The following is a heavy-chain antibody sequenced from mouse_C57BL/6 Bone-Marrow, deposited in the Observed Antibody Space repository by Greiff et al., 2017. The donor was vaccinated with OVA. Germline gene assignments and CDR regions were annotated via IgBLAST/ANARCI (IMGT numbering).Heavy chain of an antibody. CDR2: IYPRSGNT. Sequence: LQESGAELARPGASVKLSCKASGYTFTSYGISWVKQRTGQGLEWIGEIYPRSGNTYYNEKFKGKATLTADKSSSTAYMELRSLTSEDSAVYFCARGYGSSRFAYWGQGTLVTVSA. J-gene: IGHJ3*01. V-gene: IGHV1-81*01. CDR1: GYTFTSYG. D-gene: IGHD1-1*01. CDR3: ARGYGSSRFAY.